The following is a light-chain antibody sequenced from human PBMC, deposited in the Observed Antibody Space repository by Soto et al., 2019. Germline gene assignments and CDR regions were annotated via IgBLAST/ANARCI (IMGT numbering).Light chain of an antibody. CDR3: NSYTSSGTVV. CDR2: DVT. Sequence: QSALTQPASVSGWPGQSITISCTGASSDVGGHNYVSWYQTSPGKAPKLLIYDVTNRPSGVSNRFSGSKSGNTASLTISGLQAEDEVYYYCNSYTSSGTVVFGGGTKLTVL. CDR1: SSDVGGHNY. V-gene: IGLV2-14*03. J-gene: IGLJ3*02.